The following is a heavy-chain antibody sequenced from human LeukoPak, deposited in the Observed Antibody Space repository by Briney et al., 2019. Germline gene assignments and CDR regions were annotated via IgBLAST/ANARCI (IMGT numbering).Heavy chain of an antibody. D-gene: IGHD6-13*01. Sequence: ASVKVSCKASGYTFTSYGISWVRQAPGQGLEWMGWISAYNGNTNYAQKLQGRVTMTTDTSTSTAYMELRSLRSDDTAVYYCAREYQAAAGMGWFDPWGQGTLVTVSS. CDR1: GYTFTSYG. V-gene: IGHV1-18*01. J-gene: IGHJ5*02. CDR2: ISAYNGNT. CDR3: AREYQAAAGMGWFDP.